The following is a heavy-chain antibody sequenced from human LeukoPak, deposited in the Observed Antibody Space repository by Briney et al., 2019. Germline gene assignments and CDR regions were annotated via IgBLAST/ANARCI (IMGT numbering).Heavy chain of an antibody. V-gene: IGHV3-33*06. CDR2: ISYDGKNI. CDR3: AKSYSRESGYDFFFHY. J-gene: IGHJ4*02. CDR1: GFSFSSYG. D-gene: IGHD5-12*01. Sequence: GGSLRLSCAASGFSFSSYGFHWVRQAPGKGLEWVSAISYDGKNIHYADFVKGRFTISRDNSRNTVYLQTNSLRVEDTAVYYCAKSYSRESGYDFFFHYWGQGTRVTVSS.